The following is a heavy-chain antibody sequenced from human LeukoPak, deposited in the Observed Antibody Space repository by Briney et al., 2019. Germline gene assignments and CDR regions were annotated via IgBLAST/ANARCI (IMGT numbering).Heavy chain of an antibody. CDR3: ARASYYYDSSGYYYFDY. CDR2: IYYSGST. Sequence: SQTLSLTCTVSGGSISSGGYYWSWIRQHPGKGLEWIGYIYYSGSTYYNPSLKSRVTISVDTSKNQFSLKLSSVTAADTAVYYCARASYYYDSSGYYYFDYWGQGTLVTVSS. J-gene: IGHJ4*02. CDR1: GGSISSGGYY. V-gene: IGHV4-31*03. D-gene: IGHD3-22*01.